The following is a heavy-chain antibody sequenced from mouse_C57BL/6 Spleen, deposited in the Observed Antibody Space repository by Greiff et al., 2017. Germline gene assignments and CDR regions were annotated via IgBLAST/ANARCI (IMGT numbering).Heavy chain of an antibody. CDR1: GYTFTDYY. Sequence: EVQLQQSGPVLVKPGASVKMSCKASGYTFTDYYMNWVKQSHGKSLEWIGVINPYNGGTSYNQKFKGKATLTVDKSSSTAYMELNSLTSEDSAVYYCARRRGILYAMDYWGQGTSGTVSS. V-gene: IGHV1-19*01. J-gene: IGHJ4*01. CDR3: ARRRGILYAMDY. CDR2: INPYNGGT.